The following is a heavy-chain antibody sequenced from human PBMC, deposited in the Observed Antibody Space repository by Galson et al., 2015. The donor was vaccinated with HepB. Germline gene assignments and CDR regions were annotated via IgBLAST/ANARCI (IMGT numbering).Heavy chain of an antibody. Sequence: SLRLSCAASGFNFGNHAMHWVRQAPGKGLEWVSGIRWDNGDIGYAVSVEGRFTISRDNAKNSLYLQMNSLRVEDTALYYCAKGPGIAVDKLYFAYCGQGTLVAVSS. CDR1: GFNFGNHA. CDR2: IRWDNGDI. D-gene: IGHD6-19*01. J-gene: IGHJ4*02. CDR3: AKGPGIAVDKLYFAY. V-gene: IGHV3-9*01.